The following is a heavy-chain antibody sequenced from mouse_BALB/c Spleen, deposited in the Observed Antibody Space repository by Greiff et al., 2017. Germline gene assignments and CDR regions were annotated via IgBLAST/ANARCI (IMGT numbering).Heavy chain of an antibody. D-gene: IGHD2-10*02. CDR1: GYTFTDYA. J-gene: IGHJ4*01. CDR3: ARGYGKGYYAMDY. V-gene: IGHV1S137*01. Sequence: VQLQQSGAELVRPGVSVKISCKGSGYTFTDYAMHWVKQSHAKSLERIGVISTYYGDASYNQKFKGKATMTVDKSSSTAYMELARLTSEDSAIYYCARGYGKGYYAMDYWGQGTSVTVSS. CDR2: ISTYYGDA.